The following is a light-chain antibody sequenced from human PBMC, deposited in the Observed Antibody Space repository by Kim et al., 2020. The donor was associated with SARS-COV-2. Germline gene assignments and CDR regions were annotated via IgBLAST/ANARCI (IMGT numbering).Light chain of an antibody. CDR2: EDN. CDR1: SGSIASNY. Sequence: GKTVTISCTRSSGSIASNYVQWYQQRPGSAPTTVIYEDNQRPSGVPDRFSGSIDSSSNSASHTISGLKTEDEADYYCQSYDSSNVVFGGGTQLTVL. V-gene: IGLV6-57*03. CDR3: QSYDSSNVV. J-gene: IGLJ2*01.